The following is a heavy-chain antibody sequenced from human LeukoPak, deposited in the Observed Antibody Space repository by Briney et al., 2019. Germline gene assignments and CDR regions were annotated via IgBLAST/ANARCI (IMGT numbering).Heavy chain of an antibody. V-gene: IGHV3-30*02. J-gene: IGHJ4*02. CDR1: GFTFSSYG. D-gene: IGHD5-18*01. Sequence: GGSLRLSCAASGFTFSSYGMHWVRQAPGKGLEGVAFIRYDGSNKYYADSVKGRFTISRDNSKNTLYLQMNSLRAEDTAVYYCAKDLFRVAAMAPPDYWGQGTLVTVSS. CDR3: AKDLFRVAAMAPPDY. CDR2: IRYDGSNK.